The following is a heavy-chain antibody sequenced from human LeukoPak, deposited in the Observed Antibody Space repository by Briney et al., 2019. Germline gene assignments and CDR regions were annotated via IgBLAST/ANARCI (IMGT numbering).Heavy chain of an antibody. J-gene: IGHJ5*02. D-gene: IGHD2-2*01. CDR2: IKQDGSEK. Sequence: GGSLRLPCEASGFSISSYWMSWVRQAPGKGLEWVANIKQDGSEKYYVDFVKGRFTISRDNAKNSLYLQMNSLRAEDTAVYYCARDIEASTSRGWFDPWGQGTLVTVSS. CDR1: GFSISSYW. CDR3: ARDIEASTSRGWFDP. V-gene: IGHV3-7*01.